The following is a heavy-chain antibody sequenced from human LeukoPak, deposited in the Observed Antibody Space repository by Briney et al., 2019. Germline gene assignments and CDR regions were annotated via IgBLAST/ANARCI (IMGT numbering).Heavy chain of an antibody. D-gene: IGHD3-10*01. CDR3: ARHVGFITMVRGVINNNWFDP. CDR1: GGSISSSTYY. J-gene: IGHJ5*02. Sequence: SETLSLTCTVSGGSISSSTYYWGWIRQPPGKGLEWIGTIYYSGSPYYNPSLKSRVTISVDTSKKQFSLRLSSVTAADTAVYYCARHVGFITMVRGVINNNWFDPWGQGTLVTVSS. CDR2: IYYSGSP. V-gene: IGHV4-39*01.